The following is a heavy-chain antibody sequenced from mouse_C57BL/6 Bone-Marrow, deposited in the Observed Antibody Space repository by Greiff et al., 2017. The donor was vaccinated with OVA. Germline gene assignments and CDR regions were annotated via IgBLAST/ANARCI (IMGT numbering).Heavy chain of an antibody. D-gene: IGHD2-3*01. CDR3: ARRGGYSLGDY. J-gene: IGHJ4*01. Sequence: VQLQQSGAELARPGASVKLSCKASGYTFTSYGISWVKQRTGQGLEWIGEIYPRSGNTYYNEKFKGKATLTADKSSSTAYMELRSLTSDDSAVYFCARRGGYSLGDYWGQGTSVTVSS. V-gene: IGHV1-81*01. CDR2: IYPRSGNT. CDR1: GYTFTSYG.